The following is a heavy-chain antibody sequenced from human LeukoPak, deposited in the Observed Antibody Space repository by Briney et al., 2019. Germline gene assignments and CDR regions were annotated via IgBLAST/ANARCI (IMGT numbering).Heavy chain of an antibody. CDR1: GFTFSSYA. CDR2: ISGSGATT. J-gene: IGHJ4*02. CDR3: GREGIRGIRGVFDY. V-gene: IGHV3-23*01. D-gene: IGHD3-10*01. Sequence: GGSLRLSCAASGFTFSSYAMSWVRRAPGKGLEWVSAISGSGATTYYADSVKGRFAISRENSKNTLYLQMNSLRAEDTAVYYCGREGIRGIRGVFDYWGQGTLVTVSS.